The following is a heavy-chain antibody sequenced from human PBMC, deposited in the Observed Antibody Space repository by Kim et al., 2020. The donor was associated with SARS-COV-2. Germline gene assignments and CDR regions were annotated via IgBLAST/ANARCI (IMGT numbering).Heavy chain of an antibody. D-gene: IGHD4-17*01. CDR3: ARRDYGGNPGYYYYGMDV. CDR2: IYYSGST. J-gene: IGHJ6*02. Sequence: SETLSLTCTVSGGSISSSSYYWGWIRQPPGKGLEWIGSIYYSGSTYYNPSLKSRVTISVDTSKNQFSLKLSSVTAADTAVYYCARRDYGGNPGYYYYGMDVWGQGTTVTVSS. CDR1: GGSISSSSYY. V-gene: IGHV4-39*01.